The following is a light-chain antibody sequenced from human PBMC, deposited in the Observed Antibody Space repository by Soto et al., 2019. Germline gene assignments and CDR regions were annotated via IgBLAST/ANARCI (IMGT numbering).Light chain of an antibody. CDR2: GAS. CDR3: QQYNSYPWT. Sequence: MTQSPSTLSASLGARVTITCRASQSVSSNLAWYQQKPGQAPRLLIYGASTRATGIPARFSGSGSGTEFTLTISSLQPEDFATYYCQQYNSYPWTFGQGTKVDI. J-gene: IGKJ1*01. V-gene: IGKV3-15*01. CDR1: QSVSSN.